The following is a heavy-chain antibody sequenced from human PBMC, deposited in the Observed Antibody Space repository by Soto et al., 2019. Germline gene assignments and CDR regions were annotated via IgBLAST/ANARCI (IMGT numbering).Heavy chain of an antibody. J-gene: IGHJ3*02. CDR1: GFTFSSYG. CDR2: IWYDGSNK. D-gene: IGHD1-26*01. Sequence: GGSLRLSCAASGFTFSSYGMHWVRQAPGKGLEWVAVIWYDGSNKYYADSVKGRFTISRDNSKNTLYLQMNSLRAEDTAVYYCARDVGAQSNPTYAFDIWGQGTMVTVSS. CDR3: ARDVGAQSNPTYAFDI. V-gene: IGHV3-33*01.